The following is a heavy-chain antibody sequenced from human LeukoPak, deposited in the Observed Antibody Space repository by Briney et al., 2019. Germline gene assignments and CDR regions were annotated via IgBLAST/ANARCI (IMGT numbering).Heavy chain of an antibody. J-gene: IGHJ4*02. Sequence: PSETLSLTCTVSGGSISSSSYYRGWIRQPPGKGLEWIGNIYYSGSTYYNPSLQSRVTISVDTSKNQFSLKLSSVTAADTAVYYCVRRSDLTTNVDYWGQGTLVTVSS. V-gene: IGHV4-39*01. CDR1: GGSISSSSYY. CDR2: IYYSGST. CDR3: VRRSDLTTNVDY. D-gene: IGHD2-15*01.